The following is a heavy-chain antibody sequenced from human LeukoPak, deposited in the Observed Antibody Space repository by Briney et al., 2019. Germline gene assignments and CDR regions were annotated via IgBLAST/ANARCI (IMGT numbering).Heavy chain of an antibody. V-gene: IGHV4-31*03. CDR3: ARFSSSWFNYFDY. Sequence: SQTLSLTCTVSGGSISSGGYSWSWIRQHPGKGLEWIGYTYYSGSTYYNPSLKSRVTISVDTSKNQFSLKLSSVTAADTAVYYCARFSSSWFNYFDYWGQGTLVTVSS. CDR2: TYYSGST. D-gene: IGHD6-13*01. J-gene: IGHJ4*02. CDR1: GGSISSGGYS.